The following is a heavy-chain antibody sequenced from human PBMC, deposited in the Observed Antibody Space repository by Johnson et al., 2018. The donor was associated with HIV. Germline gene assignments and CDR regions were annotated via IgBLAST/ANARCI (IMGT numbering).Heavy chain of an antibody. Sequence: EVQLVESGGGVVRPGGSLRLSCAASGFTFDDYGMSWVRQAPGKGLEWVSGINWNGGSTGYADSVKGRFTISRDNAKNSLYLQMISLRAEDTAVYFCARAPPAPYGDYGAFDIWGQGTMVTVSS. CDR2: INWNGGST. CDR3: ARAPPAPYGDYGAFDI. V-gene: IGHV3-20*04. CDR1: GFTFDDYG. D-gene: IGHD4-17*01. J-gene: IGHJ3*02.